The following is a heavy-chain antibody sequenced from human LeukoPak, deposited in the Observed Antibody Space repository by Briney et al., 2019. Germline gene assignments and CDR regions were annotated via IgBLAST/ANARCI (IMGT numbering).Heavy chain of an antibody. D-gene: IGHD6-25*01. Sequence: PSETLSLTCAVSGYSISSGYYWGWIRQPPGKGLEWIGSIYHSGSTYYNPSLKSQVTISVDTSKNQFSLKLSSVTAADTAVYYCARRVAAFDYWGQGTLVTVSS. V-gene: IGHV4-38-2*01. CDR1: GYSISSGYY. CDR3: ARRVAAFDY. J-gene: IGHJ4*02. CDR2: IYHSGST.